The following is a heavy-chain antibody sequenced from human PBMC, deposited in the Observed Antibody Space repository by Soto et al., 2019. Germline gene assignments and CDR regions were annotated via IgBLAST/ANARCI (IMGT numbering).Heavy chain of an antibody. V-gene: IGHV3-23*01. J-gene: IGHJ4*02. CDR3: AKDWGDLSSITFFGVVIGPIDY. CDR2: ISGSGGST. Sequence: GGSLRLSCAASGFTFSSYAMSWVRQAPGKGLEWVSAISGSGGSTYYAYSVKGRFTISRDNSKNTLYLQMNSLRAEVMAVYDFAKDWGDLSSITFFGVVIGPIDYWGQGSLVTVSS. D-gene: IGHD3-3*01. CDR1: GFTFSSYA.